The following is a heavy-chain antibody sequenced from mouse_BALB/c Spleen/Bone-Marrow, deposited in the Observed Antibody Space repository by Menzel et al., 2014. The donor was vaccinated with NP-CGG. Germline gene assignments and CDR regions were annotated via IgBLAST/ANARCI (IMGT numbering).Heavy chain of an antibody. CDR1: GYTFTGYW. D-gene: IGHD2-2*01. Sequence: QVQLQQSGAELVKPGASVKLSCKASGYTFTGYWMHWVKQRPGQGLEWIGEINPSNGRTNYNEKFKSMATLTVDKSSSTAYMHLSSLTSEDSAVYYCARINGYDYWGQGTTLTVSS. CDR3: ARINGYDY. J-gene: IGHJ2*01. CDR2: INPSNGRT. V-gene: IGHV1S81*02.